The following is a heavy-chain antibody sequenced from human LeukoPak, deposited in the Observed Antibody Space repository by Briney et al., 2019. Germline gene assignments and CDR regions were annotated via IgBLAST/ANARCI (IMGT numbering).Heavy chain of an antibody. V-gene: IGHV4-38-2*01. CDR1: GYSINSGYY. J-gene: IGHJ4*02. CDR3: ARHTYCLGGSCYVDN. Sequence: TSETLSLTCAVSGYSINSGYYWGWIRQPPGKGLEWIGSISQSGSTYYRASLKSRVTISMDTSKNQFYLKLRSVTAADTAVYYCARHTYCLGGSCYVDNWGQGTLVTVSS. D-gene: IGHD2-15*01. CDR2: ISQSGST.